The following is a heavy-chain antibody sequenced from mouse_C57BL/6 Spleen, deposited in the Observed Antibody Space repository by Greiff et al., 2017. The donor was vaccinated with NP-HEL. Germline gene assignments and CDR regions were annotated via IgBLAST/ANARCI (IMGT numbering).Heavy chain of an antibody. CDR2: IHPNSGST. CDR3: ATQGLSNYAGWFAY. CDR1: GYTFTSYW. D-gene: IGHD2-5*01. V-gene: IGHV1-64*01. Sequence: QVQLQQPGAELVKPGASVKLSCKASGYTFTSYWMHWVKQRPGQGLEWIGMIHPNSGSTNYNEKFKSKATLTVDKSSSTAYMQLSSLTSEDAAVYYCATQGLSNYAGWFAYWGQGTLVTVSA. J-gene: IGHJ3*01.